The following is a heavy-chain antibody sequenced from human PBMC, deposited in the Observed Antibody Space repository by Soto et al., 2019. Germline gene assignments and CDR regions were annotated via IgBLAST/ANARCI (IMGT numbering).Heavy chain of an antibody. Sequence: QVQLVQSGAEVKKPGASVKVSCKASGYTFTSYYMHWVRQAPGQGLEWMGIINPSGGSTSYAQKFQGRVTMTRDTSTSTVYMELSSLKSEDTAVYYCAREQGKSGSSSYYYGMDVWDQGTTVTVSS. J-gene: IGHJ6*02. CDR2: INPSGGST. CDR3: AREQGKSGSSSYYYGMDV. V-gene: IGHV1-46*03. CDR1: GYTFTSYY. D-gene: IGHD5-12*01.